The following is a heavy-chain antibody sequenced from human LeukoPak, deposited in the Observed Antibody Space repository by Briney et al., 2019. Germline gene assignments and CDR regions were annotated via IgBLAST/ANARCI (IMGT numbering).Heavy chain of an antibody. J-gene: IGHJ4*02. V-gene: IGHV3-7*01. CDR3: ARDRTGMPFDY. Sequence: GGSLRLSCAASGFTFSSYWMGWVRQAPGKGLEWVANIKQDGSEKYYVDSVKGRFTISRDNAKNSLYLQMNSLRAEDTAVYYCARDRTGMPFDYWGQGTLVTVSS. D-gene: IGHD3/OR15-3a*01. CDR2: IKQDGSEK. CDR1: GFTFSSYW.